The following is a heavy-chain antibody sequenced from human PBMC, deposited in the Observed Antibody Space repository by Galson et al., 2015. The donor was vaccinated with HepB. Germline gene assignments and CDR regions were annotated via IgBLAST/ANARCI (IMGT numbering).Heavy chain of an antibody. CDR1: GDSVSRKSTA. Sequence: CAISGDSVSRKSTAWNWIRQSPSRGLEWLGRTYYRSQWYNDYAVSVKSRIRVNSDTSKNQFSLHLNSVTPDDTAIYYCARQDYCYDSNCQGGGFDYWCQGTLVPVSS. J-gene: IGHJ4*02. V-gene: IGHV6-1*01. D-gene: IGHD3-22*01. CDR3: ARQDYCYDSNCQGGGFDY. CDR2: TYYRSQWYN.